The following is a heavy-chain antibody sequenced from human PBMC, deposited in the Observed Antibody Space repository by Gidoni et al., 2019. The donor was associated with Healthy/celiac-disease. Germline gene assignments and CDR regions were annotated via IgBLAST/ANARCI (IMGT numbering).Heavy chain of an antibody. CDR2: ISSSSSYI. V-gene: IGHV3-21*01. D-gene: IGHD6-13*01. Sequence: EVQLVESGGSLVNPGGSLRLSCAASGFTFSSYSMNCVRQAPGKGLEWVSSISSSSSYIYYADSVKGRFTISRDNAKNSLYLQMNSLRAEDTAVYYCARWSSSPNWFDPWGQGTLVTVSS. CDR1: GFTFSSYS. CDR3: ARWSSSPNWFDP. J-gene: IGHJ5*02.